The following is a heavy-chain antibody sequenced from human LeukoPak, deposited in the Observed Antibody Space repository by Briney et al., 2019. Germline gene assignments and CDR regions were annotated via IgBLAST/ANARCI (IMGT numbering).Heavy chain of an antibody. J-gene: IGHJ5*02. CDR2: IYTSGRT. V-gene: IGHV4-4*07. CDR1: GDSISSYY. Sequence: SETLSLTCTVSGDSISSYYWSWVRQPAGKGLEWIGRIYTSGRTFYNPSLKSRVTMSLDTSKNQFSLKLNSVTAADTVVYYCARDRSDWFDPWGQGTLVTVSS. CDR3: ARDRSDWFDP.